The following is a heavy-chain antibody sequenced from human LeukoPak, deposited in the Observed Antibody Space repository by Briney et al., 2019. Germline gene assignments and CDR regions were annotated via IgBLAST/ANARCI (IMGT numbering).Heavy chain of an antibody. CDR2: IVGSSSNI. J-gene: IGHJ4*01. V-gene: IGHV3-48*04. D-gene: IGHD1-1*01. Sequence: GGSLRLSCTASGFSFSTYSMIWVRQAPGKGLEWVSYIVGSSSNIYYADSVKGRFTISRDNAENSLYLQMDSRRAEDTAVYYCATDSPETAAFDYWGQGTLVTVSS. CDR3: ATDSPETAAFDY. CDR1: GFSFSTYS.